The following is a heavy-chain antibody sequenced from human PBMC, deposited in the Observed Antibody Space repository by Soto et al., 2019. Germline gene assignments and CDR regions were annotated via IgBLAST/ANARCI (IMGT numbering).Heavy chain of an antibody. V-gene: IGHV3-30*18. CDR1: GGSCIDYG. D-gene: IGHD6-25*01. CDR3: EKGWKGYSSGWFHFEV. Sequence: WWSXRLGCASSGGSCIDYGIHVFRHAPGKGLEFVAFISYEGSTRYYADSVNGRFTISRENSKNTVFLQMKSVRAEEKAIYYCEKGWKGYSSGWFHFEVWGQGTMVT. J-gene: IGHJ3*01. CDR2: ISYEGSTR.